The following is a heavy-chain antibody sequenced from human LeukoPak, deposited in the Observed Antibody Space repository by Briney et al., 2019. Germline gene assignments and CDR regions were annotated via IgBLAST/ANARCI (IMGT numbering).Heavy chain of an antibody. J-gene: IGHJ4*02. CDR3: ARGQHCGGDCFYFDF. Sequence: GRSLRLSCAASGFTFSSYAMHWVRQAPGKGLEWVAVISYDGSNKYYADSVKGRFTISRDNSKNSLYLQMDSLRAEDTAVYYCARGQHCGGDCFYFDFWGQGTLVTVSS. V-gene: IGHV3-30-3*01. D-gene: IGHD2-21*01. CDR2: ISYDGSNK. CDR1: GFTFSSYA.